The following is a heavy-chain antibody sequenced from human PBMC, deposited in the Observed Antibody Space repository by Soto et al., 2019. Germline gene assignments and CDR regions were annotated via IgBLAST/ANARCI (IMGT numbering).Heavy chain of an antibody. J-gene: IGHJ4*02. Sequence: QITLKESGPTLVKPTQTLTLTCTFSGFSLSTSGVGVGWIRQPPGKALEWLALIYWDDDKRYSPSLKSRLTIAKDPSKTQVVLTMTNMDPVDTATYYCAHRRPYRGVFDYWGQGTLVTVSS. V-gene: IGHV2-5*02. D-gene: IGHD1-26*01. CDR3: AHRRPYRGVFDY. CDR2: IYWDDDK. CDR1: GFSLSTSGVG.